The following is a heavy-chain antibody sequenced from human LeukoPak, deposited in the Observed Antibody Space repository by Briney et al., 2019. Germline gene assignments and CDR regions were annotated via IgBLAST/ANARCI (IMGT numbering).Heavy chain of an antibody. V-gene: IGHV1-3*01. CDR3: ARDARHYYDRNTFDY. CDR2: INAGNGNT. D-gene: IGHD3-22*01. CDR1: GYTFTSYA. Sequence: ASVKVSCKASGYTFTSYAMHWVRQAPGQRLEWMGWINAGNGNTKYSQKFQGRVTITRDTSASTAYMELRSLRSDDTAVYYCARDARHYYDRNTFDYWGQGTLVTVSS. J-gene: IGHJ4*02.